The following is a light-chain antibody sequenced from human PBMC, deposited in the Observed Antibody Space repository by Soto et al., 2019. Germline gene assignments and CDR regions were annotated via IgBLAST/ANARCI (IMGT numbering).Light chain of an antibody. CDR2: DDS. J-gene: IGLJ3*02. CDR3: QVWDSSSDHCV. Sequence: SSELTQPPSVSVAPGQTARITCGGDNIGGKGVHWYQQKPGQAPVLVVYDDSDRPSGIPERFSGSNSGNTATLTISRVEVGDEADYYCQVWDSSSDHCVFGGGTKVTVL. V-gene: IGLV3-21*02. CDR1: NIGGKG.